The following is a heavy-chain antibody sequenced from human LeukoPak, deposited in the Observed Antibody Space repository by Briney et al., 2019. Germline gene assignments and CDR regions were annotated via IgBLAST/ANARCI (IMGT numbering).Heavy chain of an antibody. D-gene: IGHD3-3*01. CDR1: GHTLTELS. V-gene: IGHV1-24*01. J-gene: IGHJ4*02. CDR2: FDPEDGET. Sequence: ASVTVSYKVSGHTLTELSMHWVRQAPGKGLEWMGGFDPEDGETIYAQKFQGRVTMTEDTSTDTAYMELSSLRSEDTAVYYCATYDFWSGYYTHWGQGTLVTVSS. CDR3: ATYDFWSGYYTH.